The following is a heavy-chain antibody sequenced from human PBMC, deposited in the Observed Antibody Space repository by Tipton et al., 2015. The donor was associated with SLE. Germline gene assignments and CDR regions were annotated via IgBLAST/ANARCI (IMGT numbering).Heavy chain of an antibody. CDR1: GFNFNEFW. V-gene: IGHV3-7*01. J-gene: IGHJ3*01. Sequence: SLRLSCAASGFNFNEFWMTWVRQAPGKGLEWLANIKPDGSDKSFVGSVRGRFTIYRDNAKKSVFLQRNSLRDEDTAVYYCARDTSSGAFDLWGQGAMVTVSS. CDR3: ARDTSSGAFDL. D-gene: IGHD2/OR15-2a*01. CDR2: IKPDGSDK.